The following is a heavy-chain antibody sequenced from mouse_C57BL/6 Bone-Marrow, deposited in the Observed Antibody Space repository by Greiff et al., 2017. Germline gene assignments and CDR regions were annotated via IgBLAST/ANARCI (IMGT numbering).Heavy chain of an antibody. V-gene: IGHV5-17*01. J-gene: IGHJ2*01. CDR1: GFTFSDYG. CDR2: ISSGSSTI. D-gene: IGHD1-1*01. Sequence: EVQLVESGGGLVKPGGSLKLSCAASGFTFSDYGMHWVRQAPEKGLEWVAYISSGSSTIYHADPVKGRFTISRDNAKNTLFLQMTSLRSEDTAMYYCARGGVVATDDWGQGTTLTVSS. CDR3: ARGGVVATDD.